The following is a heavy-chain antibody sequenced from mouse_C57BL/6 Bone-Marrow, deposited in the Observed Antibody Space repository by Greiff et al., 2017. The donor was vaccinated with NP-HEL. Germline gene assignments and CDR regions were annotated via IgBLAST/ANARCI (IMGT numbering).Heavy chain of an antibody. CDR1: GYTFTSYW. Sequence: VQLQQPGAELVKPGASVKMSCKASGYTFTSYWITWVKQRPGQGLEWIGDIYPGSGSTNYNEKFKSKATLTVDTSSSTAYMQLSSLTSEDSAVYYCAGIPSYYYGSSYGYFDYWGQGTTLTVSS. V-gene: IGHV1-55*01. CDR3: AGIPSYYYGSSYGYFDY. CDR2: IYPGSGST. J-gene: IGHJ2*01. D-gene: IGHD1-1*01.